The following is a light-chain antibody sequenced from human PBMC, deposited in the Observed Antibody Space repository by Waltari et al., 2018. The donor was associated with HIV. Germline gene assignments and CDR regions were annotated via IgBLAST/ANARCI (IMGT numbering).Light chain of an antibody. V-gene: IGKV1-39*01. CDR3: QQSHSTPPYT. J-gene: IGKJ2*01. CDR1: QYIRTS. CDR2: EAS. Sequence: DVQMTQSPSSLSASVGDRVTISCRASQYIRTSLFWYQQKPGKAPKLVIYEASNLPSGVPSRFSGSGSGTDFTLTISSLQPEDFATYYCQQSHSTPPYTFGQGTKLEI.